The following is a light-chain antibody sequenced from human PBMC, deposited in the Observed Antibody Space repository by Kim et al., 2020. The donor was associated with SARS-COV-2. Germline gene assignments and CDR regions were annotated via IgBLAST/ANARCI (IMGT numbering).Light chain of an antibody. CDR3: QQYNDWPIT. CDR1: QNIRNN. V-gene: IGKV3-15*01. Sequence: EIVMTQSPGILAVSPGEGVTLSCRASQNIRNNLAWYQQRLGQAPRLLISLASARATGIPARFSGSGSGTDFTLTISSLQSEDFAVYYCQQYNDWPITFGQGTRLEIK. CDR2: LAS. J-gene: IGKJ5*01.